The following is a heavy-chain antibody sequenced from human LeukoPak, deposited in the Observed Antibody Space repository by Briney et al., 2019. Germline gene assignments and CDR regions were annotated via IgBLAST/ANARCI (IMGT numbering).Heavy chain of an antibody. V-gene: IGHV4-34*01. Sequence: SETLSLTCAVYGGSFSGYYWSWIRQPPGKGLEWIGEINHSGSTNYNPSLKSRVTISVDTSKNQFSLKLSSVTAADTAVYYCAKASAGLFDYWGQGTLVTVSS. CDR1: GGSFSGYY. CDR2: INHSGST. CDR3: AKASAGLFDY. J-gene: IGHJ4*02. D-gene: IGHD6-13*01.